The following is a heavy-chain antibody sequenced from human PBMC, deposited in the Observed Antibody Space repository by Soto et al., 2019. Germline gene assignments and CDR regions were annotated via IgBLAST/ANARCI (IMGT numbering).Heavy chain of an antibody. CDR1: GGTFSSYT. Sequence: QVQLVQSGAEVKKPGSSVKVSCKASGGTFSSYTISWVRQAPGQGLEWMGRIIPILGIANYAQKFQGRVTITADNARSTAYREPGSLREEETGVYYCERRGEVGILGEVSSYAFDIWGQGTMVTVSS. D-gene: IGHD3-16*02. CDR3: ERRGEVGILGEVSSYAFDI. J-gene: IGHJ3*02. CDR2: IIPILGIA. V-gene: IGHV1-69*02.